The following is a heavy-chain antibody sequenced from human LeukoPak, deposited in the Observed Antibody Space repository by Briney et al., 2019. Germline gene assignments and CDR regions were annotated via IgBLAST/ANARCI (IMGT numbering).Heavy chain of an antibody. CDR1: GFIFSSCA. CDR3: ARASSGRYFAFIDY. Sequence: PGGSLRLSCEASGFIFSSCAMTWVRRAPGKGLEWVAAISGRGGSTFYSDSVRGRFTISRDNAKNSLYLHMNSLRVEDTAVYYCARASSGRYFAFIDYWGQGSLVTVSS. D-gene: IGHD1-26*01. CDR2: ISGRGGST. V-gene: IGHV3-23*01. J-gene: IGHJ4*02.